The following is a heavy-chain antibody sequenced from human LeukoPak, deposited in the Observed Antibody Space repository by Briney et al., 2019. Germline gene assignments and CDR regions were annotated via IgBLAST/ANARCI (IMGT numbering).Heavy chain of an antibody. CDR1: GYTFTGYY. CDR3: ARDLVSYSSSWYYYYGMDV. V-gene: IGHV1-2*02. CDR2: INPNSGGT. Sequence: GASVKVSCKASGYTFTGYYMHWVRQAPGQGLEWMGWINPNSGGTNYAQKFQGRVTMTRDTSISTAYMELSRLRSDDTAVYYCARDLVSYSSSWYYYYGMDVWGQGTLVTVSS. D-gene: IGHD6-13*01. J-gene: IGHJ6*02.